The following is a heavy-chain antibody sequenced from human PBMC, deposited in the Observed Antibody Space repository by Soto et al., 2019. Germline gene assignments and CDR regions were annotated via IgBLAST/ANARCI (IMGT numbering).Heavy chain of an antibody. Sequence: PGWSLRLSCVASGFVFEVYWMHLVRQVPGKGLEWVSRISDDGARTDYADSVRGRFTISRDNANNALYLQMNALRGEDTAVYFCTRGPRPSSIGTGAVWGGGALVTVSS. CDR1: GFVFEVYW. D-gene: IGHD2-2*01. J-gene: IGHJ4*02. V-gene: IGHV3-74*01. CDR2: ISDDGART. CDR3: TRGPRPSSIGTGAV.